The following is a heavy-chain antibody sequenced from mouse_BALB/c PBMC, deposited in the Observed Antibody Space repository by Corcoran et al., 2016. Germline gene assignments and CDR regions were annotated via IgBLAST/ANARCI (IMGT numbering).Heavy chain of an antibody. V-gene: IGHV9-1*02. J-gene: IGHJ4*01. CDR3: AIYYDYALDY. CDR2: INTYTGEP. D-gene: IGHD2-4*01. CDR1: GYTFTNYG. Sequence: QIQLVQYGPELKKPGETVKISCKASGYTFTNYGMNWVKQAPGKGLKWMGWINTYTGEPTYADDFKGRFAFSLETSASTAYLQINNLKNEDKATYFCAIYYDYALDYWGQGTSVTVSS.